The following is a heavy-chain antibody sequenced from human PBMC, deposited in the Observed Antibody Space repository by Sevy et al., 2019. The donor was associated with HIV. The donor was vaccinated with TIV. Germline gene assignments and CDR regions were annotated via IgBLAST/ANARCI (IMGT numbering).Heavy chain of an antibody. CDR3: ARTYRSGWYGLRYYYGMDV. CDR2: IWYDGSNK. V-gene: IGHV3-33*01. J-gene: IGHJ6*02. D-gene: IGHD6-19*01. Sequence: GGSLRLSCAASGFTFSSYGMHWVRQAPGKGLEWVAVIWYDGSNKYYADSVKGRFTISSDNSKNTLYLQMNSLRAEDTAVYYCARTYRSGWYGLRYYYGMDVWGQGTTVTVSS. CDR1: GFTFSSYG.